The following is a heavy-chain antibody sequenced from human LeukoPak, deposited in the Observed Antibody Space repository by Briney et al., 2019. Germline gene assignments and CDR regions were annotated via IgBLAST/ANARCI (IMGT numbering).Heavy chain of an antibody. Sequence: GGSLRLSCAASGFTFNSYWMTWVRQAPGKGLEWVSSISSSSSYIYYADSVKGRFTLSRDNAKNSLYLQMNSLRAEDTAVYYCARDGIAAAGIVYYYYYMDVWGKGTTVTVSS. D-gene: IGHD6-13*01. CDR3: ARDGIAAAGIVYYYYYMDV. J-gene: IGHJ6*03. V-gene: IGHV3-21*01. CDR1: GFTFNSYW. CDR2: ISSSSSYI.